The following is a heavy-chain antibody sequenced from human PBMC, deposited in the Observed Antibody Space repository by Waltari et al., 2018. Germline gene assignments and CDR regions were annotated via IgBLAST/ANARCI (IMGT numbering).Heavy chain of an antibody. CDR3: ARSNYYDSSGYYFFDY. J-gene: IGHJ4*02. CDR2: ISYDGSKK. Sequence: QVQLVESGGGVVQPGRSLRLSCAASGFTFSSYAMHWVRQAPGKGLEWVAVISYDGSKKYYADSVKGRFTISRDNSKNTLYLQMNSLRAEDTAVYYCARSNYYDSSGYYFFDYWGQGTLVTVSS. CDR1: GFTFSSYA. V-gene: IGHV3-30*01. D-gene: IGHD3-22*01.